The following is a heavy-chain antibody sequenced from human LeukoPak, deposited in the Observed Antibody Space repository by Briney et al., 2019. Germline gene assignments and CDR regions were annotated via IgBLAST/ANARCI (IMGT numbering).Heavy chain of an antibody. CDR1: GFTFSSYC. CDR3: AKDLVPLPGHNWFDP. J-gene: IGHJ5*02. V-gene: IGHV3-30*18. Sequence: PGGSLRLSCAASGFTFSSYCMHWVRQAPGKGLEGVAVISYDGSNKYYADSVKGRFTISRDNSKNTLYLQMNSMRVEDTAVHYCAKDLVPLPGHNWFDPWGQGTLVTVSS. CDR2: ISYDGSNK.